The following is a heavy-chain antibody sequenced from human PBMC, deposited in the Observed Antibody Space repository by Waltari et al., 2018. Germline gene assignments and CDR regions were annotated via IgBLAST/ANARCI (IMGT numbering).Heavy chain of an antibody. D-gene: IGHD3-16*01. Sequence: ELPLLETGGGRGQPGGCMRLSCSAAGLTFHASLMNLGRLAPGKGVGLVSTITSSGGGTYYSESVMGRFTISRDNSKNTLYLQMNNLRAEDTAVYYCAKDGLHTYGQSILAMDVWGQGTTVTVSS. CDR1: GLTFHASL. V-gene: IGHV3-23*01. CDR2: ITSSGGGT. J-gene: IGHJ6*02. CDR3: AKDGLHTYGQSILAMDV.